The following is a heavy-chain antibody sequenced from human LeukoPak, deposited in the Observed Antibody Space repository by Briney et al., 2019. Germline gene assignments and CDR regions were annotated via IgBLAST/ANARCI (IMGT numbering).Heavy chain of an antibody. V-gene: IGHV1-2*02. CDR1: GYTFTGYY. CDR2: INPNSGGT. Sequence: ASVKVSCKASGYTFTGYYMHWVRQAPGQGLEWMGWINPNSGGTKYAQKLQGRVTMTRDTSITTAYMELSRLKSNDTAVYYCARETGVVVIGGIDYWGQGTLATVSS. CDR3: ARETGVVVIGGIDY. D-gene: IGHD3-22*01. J-gene: IGHJ4*02.